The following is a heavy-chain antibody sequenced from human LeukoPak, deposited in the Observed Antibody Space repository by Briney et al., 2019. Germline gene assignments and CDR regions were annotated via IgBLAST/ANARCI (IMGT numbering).Heavy chain of an antibody. Sequence: GGSLRLSCAASGFTFSSFGMHWVRQAPGKGLEWVAIIWYDGSKKYYADSLRGRFTISRDNSKNTLYLQMNSLRAEDTAVYYCARGKQLENWGQGTLVTVSS. J-gene: IGHJ4*02. CDR1: GFTFSSFG. V-gene: IGHV3-33*01. CDR2: IWYDGSKK. D-gene: IGHD6-13*01. CDR3: ARGKQLEN.